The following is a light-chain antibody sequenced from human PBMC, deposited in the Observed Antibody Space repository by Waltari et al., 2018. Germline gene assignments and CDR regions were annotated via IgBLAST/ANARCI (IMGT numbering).Light chain of an antibody. V-gene: IGLV3-19*01. CDR2: GQN. CDR3: HSRDTTSTRL. J-gene: IGLJ2*01. Sequence: SSELTQDPAVSVALGQTVRITCQGDSLRRFYASWYQQRPGQAPILVLYGQNNRPSGIPGRFSGSTSGNTASLTITRAQAEDEGDYFCHSRDTTSTRLFGGGTRVTV. CDR1: SLRRFY.